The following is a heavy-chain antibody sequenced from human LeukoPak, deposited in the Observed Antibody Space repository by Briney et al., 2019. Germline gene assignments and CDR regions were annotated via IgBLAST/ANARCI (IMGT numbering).Heavy chain of an antibody. CDR1: GYTFTGYY. J-gene: IGHJ4*02. D-gene: IGHD2-15*01. CDR2: INPNSGGT. V-gene: IGHV1-2*02. CDR3: ARDRPVVVVAADY. Sequence: ASVKVSCKASGYTFTGYYMHWVRQAPGQGLEWMGWINPNSGGTNYAQKFQGRVTMTRDTSISTAYMELSRLRSDDTAVYYCARDRPVVVVAADYWGQGTLVTVSS.